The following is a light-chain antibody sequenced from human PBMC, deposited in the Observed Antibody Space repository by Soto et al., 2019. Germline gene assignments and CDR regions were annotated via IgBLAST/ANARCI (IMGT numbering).Light chain of an antibody. CDR2: AAS. CDR1: QGISSW. Sequence: DIQMTQSPSSVSSSVGDRVTITCRASQGISSWLAWYQQKPGKAPKLLIYAASSLQSVVPSRFSGSGSGTDFTHTITSLQPEDFATYCYQPSNSFPLTFGGGTKVEIK. V-gene: IGKV1-12*01. J-gene: IGKJ4*01. CDR3: QPSNSFPLT.